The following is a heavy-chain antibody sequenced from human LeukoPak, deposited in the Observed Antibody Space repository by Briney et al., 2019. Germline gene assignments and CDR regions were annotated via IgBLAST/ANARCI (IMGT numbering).Heavy chain of an antibody. Sequence: SETLSLTCTVSGGSVSSSYYWGWIRQPPGKGLEWIGSICSGGNTCYNPSLQSRVTISADSSKNHFFLQLTSATAADTAVYFCARYPYSSGPYYYMDVWGKGTTVTVSS. CDR2: ICSGGNT. CDR3: ARYPYSSGPYYYMDV. V-gene: IGHV4-39*01. J-gene: IGHJ6*03. D-gene: IGHD6-19*01. CDR1: GGSVSSSYY.